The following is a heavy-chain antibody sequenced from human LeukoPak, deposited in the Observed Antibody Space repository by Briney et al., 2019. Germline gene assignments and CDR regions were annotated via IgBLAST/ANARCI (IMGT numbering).Heavy chain of an antibody. V-gene: IGHV4-39*07. J-gene: IGHJ4*01. CDR3: ARGEGARDGYNYAGPFYFDY. Sequence: PSETLSLTCTVSGGSIRSSYYYWSWIRQPPGKGLEWIGKINHSGSTNYSPSLKSRVTISIDTSKNQFSLKLNSMTAADTAVYYCARGEGARDGYNYAGPFYFDYWGHGTLVTVSS. CDR2: INHSGST. CDR1: GGSIRSSYYY. D-gene: IGHD5-24*01.